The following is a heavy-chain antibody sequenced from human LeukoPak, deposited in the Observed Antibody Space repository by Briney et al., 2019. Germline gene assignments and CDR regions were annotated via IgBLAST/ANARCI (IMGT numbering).Heavy chain of an antibody. V-gene: IGHV1-8*03. CDR3: AREVSSSWYEKGGNWFDP. CDR2: MNPNSGNT. Sequence: ASVKVSCKASGYTFTSYDINWVRQATGQGLEWMGWMNPNSGNTGYAQKFQGRVTITRNTSISTAYMELSSLRSEDTAVYYCAREVSSSWYEKGGNWFDPWGQGTLVTVSS. D-gene: IGHD6-13*01. CDR1: GYTFTSYD. J-gene: IGHJ5*02.